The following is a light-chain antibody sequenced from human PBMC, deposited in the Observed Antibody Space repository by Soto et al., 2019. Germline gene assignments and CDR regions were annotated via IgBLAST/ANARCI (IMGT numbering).Light chain of an antibody. CDR3: CSYAGSYPGV. CDR2: DVS. Sequence: QSALTQPRSVSGSPGQSVTISCTGTSSDVGDYNYVSWYQQHPGKAPKLMIYDVSERPSGVPDRFSGSKSGNTASLTISGLQAEDEAGYYCCSYAGSYPGVFGGGTKLTVL. CDR1: SSDVGDYNY. V-gene: IGLV2-11*01. J-gene: IGLJ3*02.